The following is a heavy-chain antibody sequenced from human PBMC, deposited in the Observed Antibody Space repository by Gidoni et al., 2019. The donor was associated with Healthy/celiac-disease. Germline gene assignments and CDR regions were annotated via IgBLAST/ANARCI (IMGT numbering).Heavy chain of an antibody. D-gene: IGHD6-19*01. V-gene: IGHV2-26*01. CDR3: ARSIAVAGTYYYYYGMDV. J-gene: IGHJ6*02. CDR1: GFSLSNARMG. CDR2: IFSNDEK. Sequence: QVTLKESGPVLVKPTETLTLTCTVSGFSLSNARMGVSWIRQPPGKALEWLAHIFSNDEKSYSTSLKSRLTISKDTSKSQVVLTMTNMDPVDTATYYCARSIAVAGTYYYYYGMDVWGQGTTVTVSS.